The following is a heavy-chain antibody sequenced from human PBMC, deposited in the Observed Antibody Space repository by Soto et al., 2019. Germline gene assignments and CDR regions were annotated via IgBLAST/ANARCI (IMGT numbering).Heavy chain of an antibody. V-gene: IGHV3-23*01. CDR3: AKDKVDHNSVWDPFDI. CDR1: GFTFSSYA. CDR2: ISGSGGST. J-gene: IGHJ3*02. D-gene: IGHD2-15*01. Sequence: GSLRLSCAASGFTFSSYAMSWVRQAPGKGLEWVSAISGSGGSTSYADSVKGRFTISRDNSKNTLFLQMNSLRVEDTAVYYCAKDKVDHNSVWDPFDIWGQGTLVTVSS.